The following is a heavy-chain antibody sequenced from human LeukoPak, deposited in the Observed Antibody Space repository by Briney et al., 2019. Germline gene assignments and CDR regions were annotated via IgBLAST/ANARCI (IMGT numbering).Heavy chain of an antibody. D-gene: IGHD4-23*01. CDR1: GFTFSSYW. CDR2: VNNDGSAT. J-gene: IGHJ4*02. CDR3: SRGLVGNSHFDY. V-gene: IGHV3-74*01. Sequence: GGSLRLSCAASGFTFSSYWMHWVRQAPEKGLVWVSRVNNDGSATSYADSVKGRFTISRDNAKNTLYLQMISLRAEDTAVYYCSRGLVGNSHFDYWGQGTLVTVSS.